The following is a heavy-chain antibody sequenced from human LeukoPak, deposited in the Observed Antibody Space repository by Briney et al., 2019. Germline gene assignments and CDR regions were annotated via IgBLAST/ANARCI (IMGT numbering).Heavy chain of an antibody. Sequence: PGGSLRLSCVASGFTFSSYWMTWVRQAPGKGLEWVANIKTDGSLIYYVDSVKGRFTISRDNAKNSLYLQMNSLRAEDTALYYCALGTGSYYEFDYWGQGTLVTVSS. CDR1: GFTFSSYW. V-gene: IGHV3-7*03. CDR2: IKTDGSLI. D-gene: IGHD1-26*01. CDR3: ALGTGSYYEFDY. J-gene: IGHJ4*02.